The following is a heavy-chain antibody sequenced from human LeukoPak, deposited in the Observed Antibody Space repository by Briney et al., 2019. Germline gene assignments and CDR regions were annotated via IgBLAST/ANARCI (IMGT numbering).Heavy chain of an antibody. CDR2: ISSDGRDR. J-gene: IGHJ3*02. V-gene: IGHV3-74*01. CDR1: GLTLSGYW. Sequence: GGSLRLSCAASGLTLSGYWMHWVRQVPGKGLMWVTGISSDGRDRRYADSVKGRFTISRDNAKNSLYLQMNSLRAEDTAVYYCARGILTGAFDIWGQGTMVTVSS. CDR3: ARGILTGAFDI.